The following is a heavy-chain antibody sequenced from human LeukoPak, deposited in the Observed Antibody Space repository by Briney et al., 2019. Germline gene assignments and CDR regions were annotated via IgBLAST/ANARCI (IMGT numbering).Heavy chain of an antibody. D-gene: IGHD3-9*01. CDR1: GGSIGSGGYY. CDR2: IYYSGST. V-gene: IGHV4-31*03. CDR3: ARGFDDYDVLLGYEY. Sequence: SETLSLTCTVSGGSIGSGGYYWSWVRQHPGKGLEWIGYIYYSGSTYYNPSLKSRVTISVDTSKNQFSLKLTSVTAADTAVYYCARGFDDYDVLLGYEYWGQGILVTVSS. J-gene: IGHJ4*02.